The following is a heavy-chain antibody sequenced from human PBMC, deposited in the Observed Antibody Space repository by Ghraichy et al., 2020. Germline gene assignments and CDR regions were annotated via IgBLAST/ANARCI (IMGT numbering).Heavy chain of an antibody. CDR2: IIGSGGST. Sequence: GSLRLSCAASGFTFSSYAMSWVRQAPGKGLEWVSGIIGSGGSTYYADSVKGRFTISRDNSKNTLYLQMNGLRAEDTAVFYCAKRTAARSGFDYWGQGTLVTVSS. CDR3: AKRTAARSGFDY. J-gene: IGHJ4*02. D-gene: IGHD6-6*01. V-gene: IGHV3-23*01. CDR1: GFTFSSYA.